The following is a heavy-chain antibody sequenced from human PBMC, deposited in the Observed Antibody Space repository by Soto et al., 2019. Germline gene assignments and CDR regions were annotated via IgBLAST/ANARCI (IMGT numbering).Heavy chain of an antibody. Sequence: QVQLVQSGAEVKKPGSSVKVSCKASGGTFSSYAISWVRQAPGQGLEWMGGITPIFGTANYAQKFQGRVTITADESTSTAYMELSSLRSEDTAVYYCAKGYCSSTSCQNWFDPWGQGTLVTVSS. D-gene: IGHD2-2*01. V-gene: IGHV1-69*01. CDR2: ITPIFGTA. CDR1: GGTFSSYA. J-gene: IGHJ5*02. CDR3: AKGYCSSTSCQNWFDP.